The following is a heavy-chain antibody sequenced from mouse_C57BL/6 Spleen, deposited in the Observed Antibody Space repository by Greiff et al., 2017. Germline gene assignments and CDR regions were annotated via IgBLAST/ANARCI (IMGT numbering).Heavy chain of an antibody. CDR3: TRPITTVVPYYFDY. D-gene: IGHD1-1*01. Sequence: QVQLQQSGAELVRPGASVTLSCKASGYTFTDYEMHWVQQTPVHGLEWIGAIDPETGGTAYNQKFKGKAILTADKSSSTAYMELRSLTSEDSAVYYCTRPITTVVPYYFDYWGQGTTLTVSS. CDR1: GYTFTDYE. V-gene: IGHV1-15*01. CDR2: IDPETGGT. J-gene: IGHJ2*01.